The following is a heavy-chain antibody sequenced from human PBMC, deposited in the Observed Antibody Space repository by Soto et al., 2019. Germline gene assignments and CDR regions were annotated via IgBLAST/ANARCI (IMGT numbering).Heavy chain of an antibody. CDR3: ARRGGGQWLGQYNWFDS. CDR1: GGSFSGYY. CDR2: INHSGST. V-gene: IGHV4-34*01. Sequence: SETLSLTCAVYGGSFSGYYWSWIRQPPGKGLEWIGEINHSGSTNYNPSLKSRVTISVDTSKSQFSLKLSSVTAADTAVYYCARRGGGQWLGQYNWFDSWGQGTLVTVSS. D-gene: IGHD6-19*01. J-gene: IGHJ5*01.